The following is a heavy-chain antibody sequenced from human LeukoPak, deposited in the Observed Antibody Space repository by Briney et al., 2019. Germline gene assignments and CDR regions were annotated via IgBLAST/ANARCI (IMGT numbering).Heavy chain of an antibody. V-gene: IGHV3-7*01. J-gene: IGHJ4*02. CDR3: AREVGDGYSRGDY. Sequence: GGSLRLSRAASGFTFSSYWMSWVRQAPGKGLEWVANIKQDGSEKYCVDSVKGRFTISRDNAKNSLYLQMNSLRAEDTAVYYCAREVGDGYSRGDYWGQGTLVTVSS. D-gene: IGHD5-24*01. CDR1: GFTFSSYW. CDR2: IKQDGSEK.